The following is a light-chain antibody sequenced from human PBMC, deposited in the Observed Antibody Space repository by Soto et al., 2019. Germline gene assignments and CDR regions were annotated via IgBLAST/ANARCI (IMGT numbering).Light chain of an antibody. V-gene: IGKV1-5*01. CDR2: DVS. J-gene: IGKJ1*01. Sequence: DIQMTQSPSTLTASVGDRVTITCRASQTISSWLAWYQQKPGKAPKLLIYDVSSLESGVPSRFSGSGSGTEFTLTISSLQPDDFATYYCQQYNSYSTWTFGQGTKVDI. CDR3: QQYNSYSTWT. CDR1: QTISSW.